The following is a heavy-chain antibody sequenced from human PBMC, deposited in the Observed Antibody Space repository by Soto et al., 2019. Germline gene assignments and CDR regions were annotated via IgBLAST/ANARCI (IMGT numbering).Heavy chain of an antibody. Sequence: QAQLVQSGAEVKEPGASVKVSCKASGYSFTTSGITWVRQAPGQGLEWMGWISTYNGNTNYAQKLQDRVTLTTDTSTSTAYMELRSLRSDDTAVYYCARRLDGDYDYWGQGTLFTVSS. CDR1: GYSFTTSG. CDR3: ARRLDGDYDY. D-gene: IGHD2-8*01. CDR2: ISTYNGNT. J-gene: IGHJ4*02. V-gene: IGHV1-18*01.